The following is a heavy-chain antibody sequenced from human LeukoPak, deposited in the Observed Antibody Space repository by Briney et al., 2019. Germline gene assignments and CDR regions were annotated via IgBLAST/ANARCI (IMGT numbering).Heavy chain of an antibody. CDR3: ARGSRDSSGYRPIDY. CDR2: INHSGST. D-gene: IGHD3-22*01. CDR1: GGSISSSSYY. J-gene: IGHJ4*02. V-gene: IGHV4-39*07. Sequence: PSETLSLTCTVSGGSISSSSYYWSWIRQPPGKGLEWIGEINHSGSTNYNPSLKSRVTISVDTSKNQFSLKLSSVTAADTAVYYCARGSRDSSGYRPIDYWGQGTLVTVSS.